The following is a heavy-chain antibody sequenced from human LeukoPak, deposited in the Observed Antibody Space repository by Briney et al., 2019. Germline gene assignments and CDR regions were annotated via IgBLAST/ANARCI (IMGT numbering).Heavy chain of an antibody. CDR3: VRGWRNMDV. J-gene: IGHJ6*02. Sequence: PGGSLRLSCSASGFIFTSYPMHWVRQAPGKGLEYVAVVNNNGGTTYYADSVKGRFTISRDNSKNTLYLQMSSLRPEETAVYYCVRGWRNMDVWGQGTTVTVSS. V-gene: IGHV3-64D*06. CDR1: GFIFTSYP. D-gene: IGHD5-24*01. CDR2: VNNNGGTT.